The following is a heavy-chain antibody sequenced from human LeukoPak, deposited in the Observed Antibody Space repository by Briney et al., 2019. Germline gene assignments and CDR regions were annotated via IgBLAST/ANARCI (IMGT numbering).Heavy chain of an antibody. CDR2: ISSSGTTI. D-gene: IGHD1-14*01. Sequence: PGGSLRLSCAASGFTSSTYEMNWVRQAPGKGPEWLSYISSSGTTIYYADSVKGRFTISRDNAKNSVYLQMNSLRGEDTAVYYCARMRLELTYDAFDIWGQGTMVTVSS. CDR3: ARMRLELTYDAFDI. CDR1: GFTSSTYE. J-gene: IGHJ3*02. V-gene: IGHV3-48*03.